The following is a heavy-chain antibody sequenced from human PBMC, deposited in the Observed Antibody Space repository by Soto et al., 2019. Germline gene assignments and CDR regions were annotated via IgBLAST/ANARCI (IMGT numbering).Heavy chain of an antibody. CDR1: GDSISSSSHY. J-gene: IGHJ6*02. Sequence: PSETLSLTCTVSGDSISSSSHYWGWIRQSQGKGLEWIGSIYYSGSTHYNPSLKTRVTISGDTSKNQFSLKLSSVTAADTAVYYCARGPRGYDSSGYYFIYGMDVWGQGTTVTVSS. CDR3: ARGPRGYDSSGYYFIYGMDV. D-gene: IGHD3-22*01. CDR2: IYYSGST. V-gene: IGHV4-39*01.